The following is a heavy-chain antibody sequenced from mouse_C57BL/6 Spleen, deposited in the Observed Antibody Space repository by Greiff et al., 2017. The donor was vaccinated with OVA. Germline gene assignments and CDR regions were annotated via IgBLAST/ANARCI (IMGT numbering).Heavy chain of an antibody. V-gene: IGHV1-80*01. D-gene: IGHD2-3*01. Sequence: VQLQQSGAELVKPGASVKISCKASGYAFSSYWMNWVKQRPGKGLEWIGQIYPGDGDTNYNGKFKGKATLTADKSSSTAYMPLSSLTSEDSAVYFCARKGVDSYYGAMDYWGQGTSVTVSS. CDR3: ARKGVDSYYGAMDY. CDR1: GYAFSSYW. J-gene: IGHJ4*01. CDR2: IYPGDGDT.